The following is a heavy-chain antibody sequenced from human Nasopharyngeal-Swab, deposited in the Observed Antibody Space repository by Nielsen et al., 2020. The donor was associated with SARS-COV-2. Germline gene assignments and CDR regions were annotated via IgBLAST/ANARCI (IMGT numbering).Heavy chain of an antibody. CDR2: LLYSGKT. V-gene: IGHV4-59*01. J-gene: IGHJ5*02. Sequence: WIRQPPGKGLEWIGSLLYSGKTNYNPSLRNRVTISVDTSENQFSLKLSSVIAADTAVYYCARVRVTGWFDPWGQGTLVTVSS. CDR3: ARVRVTGWFDP.